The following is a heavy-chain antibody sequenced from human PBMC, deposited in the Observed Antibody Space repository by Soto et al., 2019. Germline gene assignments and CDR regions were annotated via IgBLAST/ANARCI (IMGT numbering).Heavy chain of an antibody. CDR1: GGSISSSSYY. V-gene: IGHV4-39*01. CDR2: IYYSGST. Sequence: SETLSLTCTVSGGSISSSSYYWGWIRQPPGKGLEWIGSIYYSGSTYYNPSLKSRVTISVDTSKNQFSLKLSSVTAADTAVYYCARQVTHCTNGVCYTDFDYWGQGTLVTVSS. D-gene: IGHD2-8*01. CDR3: ARQVTHCTNGVCYTDFDY. J-gene: IGHJ4*02.